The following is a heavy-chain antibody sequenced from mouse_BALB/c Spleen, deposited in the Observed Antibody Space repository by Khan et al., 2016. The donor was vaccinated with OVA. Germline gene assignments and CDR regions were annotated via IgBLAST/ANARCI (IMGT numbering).Heavy chain of an antibody. Sequence: EVELVESGGGLVKPGGSLKLSCAASGFAFSYYDMSWVRQTPEKRLEWVAFISTGGDNTYYPATVKGRFTISRDNAKNTQYLQMSSLKSEDTAMYYCTRPQYYGSNYYFDYWGQGTTLTVSS. CDR2: ISTGGDNT. J-gene: IGHJ2*01. CDR3: TRPQYYGSNYYFDY. V-gene: IGHV5-12-1*01. CDR1: GFAFSYYD. D-gene: IGHD1-1*01.